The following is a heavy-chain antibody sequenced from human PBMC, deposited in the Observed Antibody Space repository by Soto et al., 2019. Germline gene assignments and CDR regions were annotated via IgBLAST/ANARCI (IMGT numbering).Heavy chain of an antibody. CDR2: ISGSGGST. J-gene: IGHJ6*02. Sequence: EVQLLESGGGLVQPGGSLRLSCAASGFTFSSYAMSWVRQAPGKGLEWVSAISGSGGSTYYADSVKGRFTISRDNSKNTLYLQMNSLRAEDTAVYYCAKSPPIAAGEKNGMDVWGQGTTVTVSS. CDR3: AKSPPIAAGEKNGMDV. CDR1: GFTFSSYA. V-gene: IGHV3-23*01. D-gene: IGHD6-13*01.